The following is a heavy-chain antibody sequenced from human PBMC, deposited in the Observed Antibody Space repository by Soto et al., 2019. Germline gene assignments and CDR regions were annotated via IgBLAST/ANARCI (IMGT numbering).Heavy chain of an antibody. D-gene: IGHD3-10*01. CDR1: GGSISSFC. J-gene: IGHJ5*02. CDR2: IYYNGFT. V-gene: IGHV4-59*01. CDR3: ARSSFYGSSPLWFDP. Sequence: SETLSLTCTVSGGSISSFCWSWIRQPPGKGLEWIGHIYYNGFTTYNPSLKSRVTISVDTSKNQFSLELTSVTAADTAVYYCARSSFYGSSPLWFDPWGQGTLVTVSS.